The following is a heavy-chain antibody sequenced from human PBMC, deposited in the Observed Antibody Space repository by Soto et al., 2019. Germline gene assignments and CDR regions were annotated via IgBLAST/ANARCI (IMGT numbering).Heavy chain of an antibody. V-gene: IGHV3-23*01. CDR1: GFTFSNYA. J-gene: IGHJ4*02. D-gene: IGHD2-8*01. CDR2: SSGSGGST. CDR3: AKEKGRIWYEIDF. Sequence: EVQLLESGGGLVQPGGSLRLSCAASGFTFSNYAVTWVRQAPGKGLEWVSASSGSGGSTYYADSVKGRVTISRDNAKNKLYLQMSLLRAEDTDVYYCAKEKGRIWYEIDFWGLGTLVTVSS.